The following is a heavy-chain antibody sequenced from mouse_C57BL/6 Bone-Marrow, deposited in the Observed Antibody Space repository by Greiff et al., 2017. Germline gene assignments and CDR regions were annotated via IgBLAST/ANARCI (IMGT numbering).Heavy chain of an antibody. CDR3: ARVGYYGY. Sequence: QVQLQQPGAELVKPGASVKMSCKASGYTFTSYWITWVKQRPGQGLEWIGMIHPNSGSTNYNEKFKSKATLTVDKSSSTAYMQLSSLTSEDSAVYYCARVGYYGYWGQGTTLTVSS. V-gene: IGHV1-64*01. J-gene: IGHJ2*01. CDR2: IHPNSGST. D-gene: IGHD2-3*01. CDR1: GYTFTSYW.